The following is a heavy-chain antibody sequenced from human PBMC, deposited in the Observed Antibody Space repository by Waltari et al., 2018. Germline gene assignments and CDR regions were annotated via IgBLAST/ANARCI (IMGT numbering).Heavy chain of an antibody. Sequence: VQLLESGGGVVQPGTSLRLSCAASGFIFTSIVMHWVRQAPGRGLEWVAGTWNDGTNKYYADSVKGRFTISRDNSKNMFFLHMNSLRAEDTAIFYCARDRYSNVWGGFDFWGQGALVTVSS. CDR1: GFIFTSIV. CDR2: TWNDGTNK. D-gene: IGHD6-19*01. J-gene: IGHJ4*02. V-gene: IGHV3-33*01. CDR3: ARDRYSNVWGGFDF.